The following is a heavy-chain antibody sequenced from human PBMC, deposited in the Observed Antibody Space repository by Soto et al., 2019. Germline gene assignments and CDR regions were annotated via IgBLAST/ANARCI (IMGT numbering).Heavy chain of an antibody. J-gene: IGHJ4*02. CDR3: ARAGRSSYSSGWYYFDY. V-gene: IGHV1-46*01. CDR1: GYTFTSYY. D-gene: IGHD6-19*01. Sequence: QVQLVQSGAEVKKPGASVKVSCKASGYTFTSYYMHWVRQAPGQGLVWMGIINPSGGSTSYAQKFQGRVTMTRDTSTSTVYMELNSLRSEDTAVYYCARAGRSSYSSGWYYFDYWGQGIQVTFSS. CDR2: INPSGGST.